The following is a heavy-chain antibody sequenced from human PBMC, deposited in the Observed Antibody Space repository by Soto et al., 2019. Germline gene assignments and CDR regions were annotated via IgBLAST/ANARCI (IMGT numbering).Heavy chain of an antibody. CDR3: AKDQRFLEWFSSPDY. CDR1: GFTFSSYG. J-gene: IGHJ4*02. D-gene: IGHD3-3*01. V-gene: IGHV3-30*18. CDR2: ISYDGSNK. Sequence: PGGSLRLSCAASGFTFSSYGMHWVRQAPGKGLEWVAVISYDGSNKYYADSVKGRFTISRDNSKNTLYLQMNSLRAEGTAVYYCAKDQRFLEWFSSPDYWGQGTLVTVSS.